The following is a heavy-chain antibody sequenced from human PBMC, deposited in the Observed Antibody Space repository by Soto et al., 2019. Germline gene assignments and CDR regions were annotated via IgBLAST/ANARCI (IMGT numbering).Heavy chain of an antibody. CDR3: VKSPATIKSLDY. V-gene: IGHV3-23*01. CDR2: ISGSGGNT. CDR1: GFTFSNYA. J-gene: IGHJ4*02. Sequence: GGSLRLSCAASGFTFSNYAMRWVRQAPGKGLEWVSGISGSGGNTHYADSVKGRFTISRDNSKNTLYLQMNSLRAEDTSLYYCVKSPATIKSLDYWGQGTLVTVS. D-gene: IGHD1-20*01.